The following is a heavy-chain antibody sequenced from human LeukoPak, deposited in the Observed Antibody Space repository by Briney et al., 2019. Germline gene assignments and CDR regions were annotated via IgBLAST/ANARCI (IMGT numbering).Heavy chain of an antibody. CDR2: IYYSGST. J-gene: IGHJ4*02. D-gene: IGHD6-6*01. V-gene: IGHV4-39*07. CDR3: ARFRTRGSSTPFDY. Sequence: PSETLSLTCTVSGGSISSSSYYWGWIRQPPGKGLEWIGSIYYSGSTYYNPSLKSRVTISVDTSKNQFSLKLSSVTAADTAVYYCARFRTRGSSTPFDYWGQGTLVTVSS. CDR1: GGSISSSSYY.